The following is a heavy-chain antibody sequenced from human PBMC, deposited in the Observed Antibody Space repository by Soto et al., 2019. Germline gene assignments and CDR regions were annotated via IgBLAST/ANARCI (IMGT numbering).Heavy chain of an antibody. V-gene: IGHV4-59*08. CDR3: ARSSGYYTTCFDP. CDR1: GGTISSYC. J-gene: IGHJ5*02. D-gene: IGHD3-22*01. CDR2: IYYSGST. Sequence: SETLSLTCTVSGGTISSYCWSWIRQPPGKGLEWIGYIYYSGSTNYNPSLKSRVTISVDTSKNQFSLKLSSVTAADTAVYYCARSSGYYTTCFDPWGQGTLVTVSS.